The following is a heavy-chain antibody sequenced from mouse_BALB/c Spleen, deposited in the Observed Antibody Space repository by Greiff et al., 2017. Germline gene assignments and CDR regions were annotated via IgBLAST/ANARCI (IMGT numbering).Heavy chain of an antibody. CDR2: INPSTGYT. V-gene: IGHV1-7*01. D-gene: IGHD2-14*01. J-gene: IGHJ3*01. CDR3: ARGYRYDQGNWFAY. CDR1: GYTFTSYW. Sequence: QVQLKQSGAELAKPGASVKMSCKASGYTFTSYWMHWVKQRPGQGLEWIGYINPSTGYTEYNQKFKDKATLTADKSSSTAYMQLSSLTSQDSAVYYCARGYRYDQGNWFAYWGQGTLVTVSA.